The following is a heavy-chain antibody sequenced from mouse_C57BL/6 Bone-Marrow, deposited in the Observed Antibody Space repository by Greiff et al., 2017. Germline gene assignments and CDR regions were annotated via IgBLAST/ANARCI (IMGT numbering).Heavy chain of an antibody. CDR3: AENYYSGADGYCDD. CDR1: GYTFTSYW. V-gene: IGHV1-55*01. D-gene: IGHD2-12*01. J-gene: IGHJ1*03. CDR2: IDPGGSRT. Sequence: VQLQQPGAELVKPGASVKMSCKASGYTFTSYWITWVKQRPGQGLEWIGDIDPGGSRTYYNEKFKSKATMTVDTSYSIAYVQLSSLTSEDSAVYYCAENYYSGADGYCDDWGTGTTVTVSA.